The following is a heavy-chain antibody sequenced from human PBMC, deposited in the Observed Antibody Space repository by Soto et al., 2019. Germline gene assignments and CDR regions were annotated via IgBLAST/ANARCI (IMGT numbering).Heavy chain of an antibody. D-gene: IGHD3-22*01. J-gene: IGHJ5*02. CDR1: GGSVSSGSYY. V-gene: IGHV4-61*01. Sequence: SETLSLTCTVSGGSVSSGSYYWSWIRQPPGKGLEWIGYIYYSGSTNYNPSLKSRVTISVDTSKNQFSLKLSSVTAADTAVYYCARGRYYYDSSGYYPTNWFDPWGQRTLVTVSS. CDR2: IYYSGST. CDR3: ARGRYYYDSSGYYPTNWFDP.